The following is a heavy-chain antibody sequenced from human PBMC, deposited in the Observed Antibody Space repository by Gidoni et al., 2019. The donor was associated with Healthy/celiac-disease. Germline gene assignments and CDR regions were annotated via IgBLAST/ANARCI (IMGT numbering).Heavy chain of an antibody. CDR3: ATYRHGGGWFDP. V-gene: IGHV4-39*02. CDR1: GGSVSSRAYS. CDR2: IYSSGNT. J-gene: IGHJ5*02. D-gene: IGHD3-10*01. Sequence: QLQLQESGPGLVKPAETLSLTCTVSGGSVSSRAYSWGWLRQPPGEGMEWIGSIYSSGNTYYIPSLKSRVTISVDTSKNHFSLRLTSVTAADTAVYYCATYRHGGGWFDPWGQGTLVTVSS.